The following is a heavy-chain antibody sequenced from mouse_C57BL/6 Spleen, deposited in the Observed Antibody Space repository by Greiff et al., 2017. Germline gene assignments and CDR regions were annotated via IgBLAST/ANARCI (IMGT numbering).Heavy chain of an antibody. CDR1: GYTFTSYG. J-gene: IGHJ4*01. V-gene: IGHV1-81*01. CDR2: IYPRSGYT. Sequence: QVQLQQSGAELARPGASVKLSCKASGYTFTSYGISWVKQRTGQGLEWIGEIYPRSGYTYSNEQFKGKATLTADKSSRTAYMGLRSLTSEDSAVYFCAREYGSSSYYAMDYWGQGTSVTVSS. D-gene: IGHD1-1*01. CDR3: AREYGSSSYYAMDY.